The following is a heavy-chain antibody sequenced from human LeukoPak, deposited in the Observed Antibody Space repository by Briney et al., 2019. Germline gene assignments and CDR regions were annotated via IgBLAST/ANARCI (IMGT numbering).Heavy chain of an antibody. V-gene: IGHV3-15*04. CDR1: GFSFSDAW. Sequence: SGGSHRLSCAASGFSFSDAWMSWVRQIPGKGLEWVGRIESKTDGGTTDYAAPVKGRFTISRDDSTNTLYLQMNSLKSEDTAVYYCTTYGSGRKFDYWGQGILVTVSS. D-gene: IGHD3-10*01. CDR2: IESKTDGGTT. J-gene: IGHJ4*02. CDR3: TTYGSGRKFDY.